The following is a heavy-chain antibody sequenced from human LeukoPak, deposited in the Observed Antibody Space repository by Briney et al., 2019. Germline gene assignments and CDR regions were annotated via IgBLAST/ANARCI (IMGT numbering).Heavy chain of an antibody. CDR3: ARSSWYDIIDY. CDR2: IYTSGST. D-gene: IGHD6-13*01. CDR1: GGSISSGSYY. V-gene: IGHV4-61*02. J-gene: IGHJ4*02. Sequence: PSETLSLTCTVSGGSISSGSYYWGWIRQPAGKGLEWIGRIYTSGSTSYNPSLKSRVTILVDTSKNQFSLKLSSVTAADTAVYYCARSSWYDIIDYWGQGTLVTVSS.